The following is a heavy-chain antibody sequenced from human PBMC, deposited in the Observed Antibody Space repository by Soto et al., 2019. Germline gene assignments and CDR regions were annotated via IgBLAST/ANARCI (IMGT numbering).Heavy chain of an antibody. CDR1: GYTFTSYA. Sequence: GASVKVSCKASGYTFTSYAMHWVRQAPGQRLEWMGWINAGNGNTKYSQKFQGRVTITRDTSASTAYMELSSLRSEDTAVYYCARSIVVVTARDYWGQGTLATGSS. V-gene: IGHV1-3*01. D-gene: IGHD2-21*02. CDR3: ARSIVVVTARDY. CDR2: INAGNGNT. J-gene: IGHJ4*02.